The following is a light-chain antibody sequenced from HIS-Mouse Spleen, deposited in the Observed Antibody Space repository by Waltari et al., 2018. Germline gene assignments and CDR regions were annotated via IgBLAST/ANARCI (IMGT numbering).Light chain of an antibody. J-gene: IGLJ3*02. CDR1: SSDVGSYNL. CDR3: CSYAGSSTWV. V-gene: IGLV2-23*01. CDR2: DGS. Sequence: QSALTQPASVSGSPGQSITISCTGTSSDVGSYNLVSWYQQHPGKAPKPMIYDGSKRPSGVSNPFSGSKSGNTASLTISGLQAEDEADYYCCSYAGSSTWVFGGGTKLTVL.